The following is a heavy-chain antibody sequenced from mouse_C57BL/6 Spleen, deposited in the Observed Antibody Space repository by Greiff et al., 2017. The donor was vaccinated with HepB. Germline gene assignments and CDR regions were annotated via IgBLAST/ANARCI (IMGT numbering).Heavy chain of an antibody. J-gene: IGHJ4*01. CDR3: ARSLYDYDEGYAMDY. Sequence: QVQLKQPGTELVKPGASVKLSCKASGYTFTSYWMHWVKQRPGQGLEWIGNINPSNGGTNYNEKFKSKATLTVDKSSSTAYMQLSSLTSEDSAVYYCARSLYDYDEGYAMDYWGQGTSVTVSS. CDR1: GYTFTSYW. V-gene: IGHV1-53*01. D-gene: IGHD2-4*01. CDR2: INPSNGGT.